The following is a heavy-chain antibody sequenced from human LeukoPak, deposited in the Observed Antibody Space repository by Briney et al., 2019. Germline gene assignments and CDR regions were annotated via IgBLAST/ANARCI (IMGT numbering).Heavy chain of an antibody. D-gene: IGHD7-27*01. CDR3: ASRKLGNDY. Sequence: SETLSLTCTVSGGSIRNYYWSWIRQPPGKGLEWIGYIYYTGTSYNPSLKSRVTISADTSKNQFSLKLISVTAADTAVYYCASRKLGNDYWGQGTLVTVSS. CDR2: IYYTGT. V-gene: IGHV4-59*01. J-gene: IGHJ4*02. CDR1: GGSIRNYY.